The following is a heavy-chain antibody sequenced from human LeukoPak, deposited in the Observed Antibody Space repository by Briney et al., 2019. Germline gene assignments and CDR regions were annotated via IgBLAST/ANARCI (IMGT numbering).Heavy chain of an antibody. Sequence: SETLSLTCTVSGGSISSHYWSWIRQSPGKGLEWIGYIYYSGSTNYNPSLKSRVTISVDTSKNQFSLKLSSVTAADTAVYYCARVPPYYYYYMDVWGKGTTVTVSS. CDR1: GGSISSHY. CDR3: ARVPPYYYYYMDV. CDR2: IYYSGST. J-gene: IGHJ6*03. V-gene: IGHV4-59*11.